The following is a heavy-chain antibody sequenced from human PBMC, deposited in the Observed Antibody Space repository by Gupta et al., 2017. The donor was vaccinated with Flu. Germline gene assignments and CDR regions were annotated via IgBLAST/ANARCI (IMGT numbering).Heavy chain of an antibody. V-gene: IGHV3-9*01. J-gene: IGHJ3*01. D-gene: IGHD6-13*01. CDR3: VKDRGYTWDAIDF. CDR1: FDDYA. CDR2: ISWNSDTI. Sequence: FDDYAMHWVRQAPGKGLEWVSGISWNSDTIGYADSVKGRFTLSRDTAKNSLYLQMNSLRPEDTALYYCVKDRGYTWDAIDFWGQGTMATVSS.